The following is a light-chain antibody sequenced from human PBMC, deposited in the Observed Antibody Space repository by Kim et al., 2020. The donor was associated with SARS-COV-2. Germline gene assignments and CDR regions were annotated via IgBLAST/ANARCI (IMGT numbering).Light chain of an antibody. J-gene: IGKJ1*01. CDR1: QSVASK. CDR2: GAS. CDR3: QQYNNWPGT. V-gene: IGKV3-15*01. Sequence: VPPGERTSLSCRASQSVASKVTWYQHKPGQAPRLLVFGASTRATGVPARFSGSGSGTDFTLTISSLQSEDFAVYYCQQYNNWPGTFGQGTKVGIK.